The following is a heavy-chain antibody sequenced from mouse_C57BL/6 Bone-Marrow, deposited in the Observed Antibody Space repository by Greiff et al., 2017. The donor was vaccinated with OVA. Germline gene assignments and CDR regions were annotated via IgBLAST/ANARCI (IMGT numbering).Heavy chain of an antibody. CDR2: ISNLAYSI. D-gene: IGHD1-1*01. V-gene: IGHV5-15*04. J-gene: IGHJ4*01. Sequence: EVMLVESGGGLVQPGGSLKLSCAASGFTFSDYGMAWVRQAPRKGPEWVAFISNLAYSIYYADTVTGRFTISRENAKNTLYLEMSSLRSEDTAMYYCARHNPLDYYASRGGDAMDYWGQGTSVTVSS. CDR3: ARHNPLDYYASRGGDAMDY. CDR1: GFTFSDYG.